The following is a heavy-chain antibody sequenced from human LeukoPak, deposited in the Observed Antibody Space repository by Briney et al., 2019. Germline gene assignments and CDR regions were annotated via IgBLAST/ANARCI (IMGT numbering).Heavy chain of an antibody. V-gene: IGHV3-53*01. J-gene: IGHJ4*02. CDR1: GFTVSSYY. CDR2: IYSGGST. Sequence: GGSLRLSCAASGFTVSSYYMSWVREAAGKGLEWVSIIYSGGSTHYADSVKGRFTISRDNSKNTLYLQMNSLRAEDTAVYYCARGLNTYDSSGFYFFWGQGTLVTVSS. D-gene: IGHD3-22*01. CDR3: ARGLNTYDSSGFYFF.